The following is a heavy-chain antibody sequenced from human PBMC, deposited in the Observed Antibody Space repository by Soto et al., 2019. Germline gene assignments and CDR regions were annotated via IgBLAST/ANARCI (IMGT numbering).Heavy chain of an antibody. J-gene: IGHJ4*02. CDR2: VSNDEINK. V-gene: IGHV3-30*03. Sequence: QVQLVESGGGVIQPGGSLRVSCAASGFTFSSYGLHWVRQAPGKGLEWVALVSNDEINKYYADSVKGRFTISRDNSKNTLYLQVDSLSAEDTAVYYCARDGRYGDYFDYWGQGTLVTVSS. D-gene: IGHD1-26*01. CDR3: ARDGRYGDYFDY. CDR1: GFTFSSYG.